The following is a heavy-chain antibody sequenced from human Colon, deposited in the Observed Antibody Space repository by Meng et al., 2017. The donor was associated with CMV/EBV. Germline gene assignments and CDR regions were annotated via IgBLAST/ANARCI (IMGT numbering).Heavy chain of an antibody. CDR1: GDSVSSGSYY. D-gene: IGHD2-8*01. CDR3: ARGGGFLHGSMVHFDS. CDR2: IYYSGST. V-gene: IGHV4-61*01. Sequence: SETLSLTCTVSGDSVSSGSYYWSWIRQPPGKGLEWIGYIYYSGSTNYNPSLKSRVTISVDTSKNQFSLKLSSVTAADTAVYYCARGGGFLHGSMVHFDSWGQGTLVTVSS. J-gene: IGHJ4*02.